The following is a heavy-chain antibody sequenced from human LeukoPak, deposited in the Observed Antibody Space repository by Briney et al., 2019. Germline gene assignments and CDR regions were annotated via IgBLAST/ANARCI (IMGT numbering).Heavy chain of an antibody. Sequence: ASVKVSCKASGYTFTSYYMHWVRQAPGQGLEWMGIINPSGGSTSYAQKFQGRVTITADESTSTAYMELSSLRSEDTAVYYCARDRLEGYYFDYWGQGTLVTVSS. J-gene: IGHJ4*02. D-gene: IGHD1-1*01. CDR2: INPSGGST. CDR3: ARDRLEGYYFDY. V-gene: IGHV1-46*01. CDR1: GYTFTSYY.